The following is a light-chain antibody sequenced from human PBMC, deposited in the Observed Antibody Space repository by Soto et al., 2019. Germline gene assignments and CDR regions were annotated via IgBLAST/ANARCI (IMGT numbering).Light chain of an antibody. CDR1: SSDVGGYNY. V-gene: IGLV2-11*01. CDR3: CSYAGSYALV. J-gene: IGLJ2*01. CDR2: DVS. Sequence: QSALTQPRSVSGSPGQSVTISCTGTSSDVGGYNYVSWYQQHPGKAPQVIIYDVSKRPSGVPDRFSGSKSGNTASLTISGLQAEDETDYYCCSYAGSYALVFGGGTKVTVL.